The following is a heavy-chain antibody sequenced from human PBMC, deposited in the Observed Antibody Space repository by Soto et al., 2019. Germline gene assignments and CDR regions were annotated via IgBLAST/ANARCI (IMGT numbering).Heavy chain of an antibody. D-gene: IGHD2-15*01. V-gene: IGHV3-15*01. CDR1: GFTFSNPW. CDR2: IKSKTEGGTT. Sequence: EVQLVESGGGLVKPGGSLRLSCAASGFTFSNPWMSWVRQAPGKGLARVGRIKSKTEGGTTDYAAPVKGRFTISRDDSKKMLYLQMNSLKAEDTAVYYCTGSQHYSAFDVWGQVTMVTVSS. J-gene: IGHJ3*01. CDR3: TGSQHYSAFDV.